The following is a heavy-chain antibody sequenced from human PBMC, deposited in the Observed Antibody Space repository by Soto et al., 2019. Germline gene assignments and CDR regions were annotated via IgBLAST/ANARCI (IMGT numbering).Heavy chain of an antibody. V-gene: IGHV4-34*01. J-gene: IGHJ6*02. CDR1: GGSYSGYY. CDR2: INHSGST. D-gene: IGHD3-10*01. Sequence: SETLSLTCAVYGGSYSGYYWSWIRQPPGKALEWIGEINHSGSTNYNPSLTSRVTISVDTSKNQFSLKLSSVTAADTAVYYCATRNMVRGGKRYGMYVSGQGTTGTVSS. CDR3: ATRNMVRGGKRYGMYV.